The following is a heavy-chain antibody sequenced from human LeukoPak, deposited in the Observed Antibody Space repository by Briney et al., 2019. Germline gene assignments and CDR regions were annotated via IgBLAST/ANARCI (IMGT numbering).Heavy chain of an antibody. Sequence: SETLSLTCTISGGSITSYHWRWIRQPPGKGLEWIGYIYYSGSTNYNPSLKSRVTISVDTSKNQFSLNLRSVTAADTAVYYCARGSRDGYNHFDYWGQGTLVTVSS. J-gene: IGHJ4*02. CDR1: GGSITSYH. V-gene: IGHV4-59*01. CDR2: IYYSGST. D-gene: IGHD5-24*01. CDR3: ARGSRDGYNHFDY.